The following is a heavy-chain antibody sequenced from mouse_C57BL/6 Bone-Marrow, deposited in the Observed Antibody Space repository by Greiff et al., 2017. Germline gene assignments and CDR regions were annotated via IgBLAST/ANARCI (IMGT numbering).Heavy chain of an antibody. CDR2: INPSNGGT. Sequence: QVQLQQSGTELVKPGASVKLSCKASGYTFTSYWMHWVKQRPGQGLEWIGNINPSNGGTNYNEKFKRKATLTVDKSSSTAYMQLSSLTSADSAVYCCARSNSLALYFDYWGQGTTLTVSS. CDR1: GYTFTSYW. V-gene: IGHV1-53*01. D-gene: IGHD6-1*01. CDR3: ARSNSLALYFDY. J-gene: IGHJ2*01.